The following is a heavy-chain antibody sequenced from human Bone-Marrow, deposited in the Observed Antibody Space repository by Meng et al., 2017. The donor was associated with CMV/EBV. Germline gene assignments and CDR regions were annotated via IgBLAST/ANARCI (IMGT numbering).Heavy chain of an antibody. CDR2: IKQDGSEK. V-gene: IGHV3-7*01. J-gene: IGHJ3*02. CDR3: ARVKGMGAFDI. Sequence: GESLKISCAASGFTFSSYWMSWVRQAPGKGLEWVANIKQDGSEKYYVDSVKGRFTISRDNAKNSLYLQMNSLRAEDTAVYYCARVKGMGAFDIWGQGKMVTV. D-gene: IGHD6-13*01. CDR1: GFTFSSYW.